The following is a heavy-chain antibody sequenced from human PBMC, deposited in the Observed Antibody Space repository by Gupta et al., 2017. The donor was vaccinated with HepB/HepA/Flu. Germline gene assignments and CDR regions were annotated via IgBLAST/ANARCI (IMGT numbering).Heavy chain of an antibody. D-gene: IGHD6-13*01. CDR3: AKDISQQLGYYYYGMDV. V-gene: IGHV3-30*18. CDR2: ISYDGSNK. CDR1: GFTFSSYG. Sequence: QVQLVESGGGVVQPGRSLRLSCAASGFTFSSYGMHWVRQAPGKGLEWVAVISYDGSNKYYADSVKSRFTISRDNSKNTLYLQMNSLRAEDTAVYYCAKDISQQLGYYYYGMDVWGQGTTVTVSS. J-gene: IGHJ6*02.